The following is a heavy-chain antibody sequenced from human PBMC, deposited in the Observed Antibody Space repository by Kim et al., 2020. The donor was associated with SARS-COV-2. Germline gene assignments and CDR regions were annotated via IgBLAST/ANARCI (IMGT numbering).Heavy chain of an antibody. J-gene: IGHJ5*02. Sequence: SETLSLTCAVSGGSISSSNWWSWVRQPPGKGLEWIGEIYQSGTTNYNPSLKSRVTISVDKPKNQFSLNLSSVTAADTAVYYCAKRLQWLVVHWFDPWGPGTLVTVSS. CDR2: IYQSGTT. D-gene: IGHD6-19*01. CDR1: GGSISSSNW. V-gene: IGHV4-4*02. CDR3: AKRLQWLVVHWFDP.